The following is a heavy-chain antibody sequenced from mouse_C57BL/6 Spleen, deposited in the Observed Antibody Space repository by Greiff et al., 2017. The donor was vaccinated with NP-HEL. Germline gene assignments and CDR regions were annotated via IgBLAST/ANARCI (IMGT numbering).Heavy chain of an antibody. J-gene: IGHJ1*03. CDR1: GYTFTSYW. Sequence: QVQLQQPGAELVMPGASVKLSCKASGYTFTSYWMHWVKQRPGQGLEWIGEIDPSDSYTNYNQTFKGKSTLAVDKSTSTAYMQLSSLTSEDSAVYYSARGNCVPYFDVWGTGTTVTVSS. CDR2: IDPSDSYT. D-gene: IGHD2-1*01. V-gene: IGHV1-69*01. CDR3: ARGNCVPYFDV.